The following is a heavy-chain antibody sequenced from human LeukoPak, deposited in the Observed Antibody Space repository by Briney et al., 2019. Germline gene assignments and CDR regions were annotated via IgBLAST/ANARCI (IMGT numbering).Heavy chain of an antibody. CDR2: IYYSGST. D-gene: IGHD3-9*01. CDR1: GGSISSGGYS. J-gene: IGHJ4*02. CDR3: ARVEGKVLRYFDWLGTDVGYFDY. V-gene: IGHV4-30-4*08. Sequence: NPSETLSLTCAVSGGSISSGGYSWSWIRQPPGKGLEWIGYIYYSGSTYYNPSLKSRVTISVDTSKNQFSLKLSSVTAADTAVYYCARVEGKVLRYFDWLGTDVGYFDYWGQGTLVTVSS.